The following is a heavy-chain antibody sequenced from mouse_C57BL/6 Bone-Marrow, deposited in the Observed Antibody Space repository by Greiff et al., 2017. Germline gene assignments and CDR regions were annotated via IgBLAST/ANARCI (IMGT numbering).Heavy chain of an antibody. CDR1: GFNIKNTY. Sequence: VQLQQSVAELVRPGASVKLSCTASGFNIKNTYMHWVKQRPEQGLEWIGRIDPANGNTKYAPKFQDKATITADTSSNTAYLQLSSLTSEDTAIYYCAIYDGYPHYAMDYWGQGTSVTVSS. D-gene: IGHD2-3*01. CDR3: AIYDGYPHYAMDY. V-gene: IGHV14-3*01. CDR2: IDPANGNT. J-gene: IGHJ4*01.